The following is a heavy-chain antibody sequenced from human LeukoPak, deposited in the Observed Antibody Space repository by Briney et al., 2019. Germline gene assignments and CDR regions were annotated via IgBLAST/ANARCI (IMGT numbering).Heavy chain of an antibody. D-gene: IGHD2-2*01. J-gene: IGHJ4*02. CDR2: IYPGDSDT. Sequence: GESLKISCKGSGYSFTNYWITWVRQVPGRGLEWMGIIYPGDSDTRYSPSFPGQVTISGDRSISTAYLQWTSLQASDTAMYYCARGRYCTSTSCSHFDYCGQGTLVTVSS. CDR1: GYSFTNYW. CDR3: ARGRYCTSTSCSHFDY. V-gene: IGHV5-51*01.